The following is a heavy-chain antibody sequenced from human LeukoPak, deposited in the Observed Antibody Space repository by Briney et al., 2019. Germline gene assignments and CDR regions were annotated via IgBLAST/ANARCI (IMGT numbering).Heavy chain of an antibody. CDR2: ISWNSGSI. J-gene: IGHJ4*02. Sequence: PGGSLRLSCAASGFTFSSYAMHWVRQAPGKGLEWVSGISWNSGSIGYADSVKGRFTISRDNAKNSLYLQMNSLRAEDMALYYCAKDTGAYGSGAFDYWGQGTLVTVSS. CDR3: AKDTGAYGSGAFDY. CDR1: GFTFSSYA. V-gene: IGHV3-9*03. D-gene: IGHD3-10*01.